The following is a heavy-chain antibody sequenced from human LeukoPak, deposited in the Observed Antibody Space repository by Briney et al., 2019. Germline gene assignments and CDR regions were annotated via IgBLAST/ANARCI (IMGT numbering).Heavy chain of an antibody. D-gene: IGHD4-11*01. CDR2: ISGSGLDT. CDR1: GLTFSSSA. CDR3: TQDQGPDYTPLGSATHAY. J-gene: IGHJ4*02. V-gene: IGHV3-23*01. Sequence: GGSLRLSCAASGLTFSSSALSWVRQAPGKGLQWVSSISGSGLDTHYADSVRGRFTVSRDNSKNTLYLQMDSLRAEDTAIYYCTQDQGPDYTPLGSATHAYWGQGALVSVSS.